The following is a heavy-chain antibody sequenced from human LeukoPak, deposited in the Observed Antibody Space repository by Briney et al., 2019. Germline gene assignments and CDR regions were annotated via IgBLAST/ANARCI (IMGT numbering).Heavy chain of an antibody. D-gene: IGHD1-1*01. CDR2: IYSSGTT. J-gene: IGHJ4*02. V-gene: IGHV4-4*07. Sequence: PSETLSLTCTVSGDSINNYFWTWIRQPAGKGLEWIGRIYSSGTTNYNPSLKSRLIMSVDTSKNQFSLNLSSVTAADTAVYYCARDANARAWDCWGQGILVTVSS. CDR3: ARDANARAWDC. CDR1: GDSINNYF.